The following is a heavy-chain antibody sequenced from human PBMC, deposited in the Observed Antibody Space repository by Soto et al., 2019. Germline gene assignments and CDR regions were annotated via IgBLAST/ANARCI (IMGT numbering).Heavy chain of an antibody. V-gene: IGHV1-8*01. J-gene: IGHJ4*02. CDR2: MNPNSGNA. CDR1: GYTFTSYD. D-gene: IGHD2-8*01. Sequence: QVQLVQSGAEVKKPGASVKVSCKASGYTFTSYDINWVRQATGQGLEGMGWMNPNSGNAGYAQKFQGRVTITRNTSISTAYMELSTLRSEDTAVYYCASELNTKGEDYWGQGTLVTVSS. CDR3: ASELNTKGEDY.